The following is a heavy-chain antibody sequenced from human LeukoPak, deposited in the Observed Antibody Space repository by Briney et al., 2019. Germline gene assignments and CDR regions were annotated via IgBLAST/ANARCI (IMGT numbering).Heavy chain of an antibody. V-gene: IGHV5-51*01. D-gene: IGHD6-6*01. J-gene: IGHJ4*02. CDR2: IYPDDSDT. Sequence: GESLKISCRGSGYSFTTYWIGWVRQMPGKGLEWMGIIYPDDSDTRYSPSFQGQVTISADKSISTAYLQWSSLKASDTAMYYCARRSYSSLSFGYYFDYWGQGTLVTVSS. CDR3: ARRSYSSLSFGYYFDY. CDR1: GYSFTTYW.